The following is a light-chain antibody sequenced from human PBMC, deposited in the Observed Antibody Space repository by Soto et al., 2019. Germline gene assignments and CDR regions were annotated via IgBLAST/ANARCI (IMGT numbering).Light chain of an antibody. Sequence: QSVLTQPPSASGTPGQRVTISCSGSSSNIGSNYVYWYQQLPGTAPKLLIYRNNQRPSGVPDRFSGSTDGSSNSASLTISGLQTEDEADYYCQSYDSNTVVFGGGTKLTVL. CDR3: QSYDSNTVV. J-gene: IGLJ2*01. V-gene: IGLV1-47*01. CDR1: SSNIGSNY. CDR2: RNN.